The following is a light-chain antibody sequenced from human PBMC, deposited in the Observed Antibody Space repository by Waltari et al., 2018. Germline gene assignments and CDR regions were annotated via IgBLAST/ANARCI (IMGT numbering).Light chain of an antibody. CDR3: QQYNNWPPLT. Sequence: EIVMTQSPATRSVSPGERATLSCRASQSVSSNLAWYQQKPGQAPRLLIYGASTRATGIPARFSGSGSGTEFTFTISSMQSEDFAVYYCQQYNNWPPLTFGGGTKVEIK. J-gene: IGKJ4*01. V-gene: IGKV3-15*01. CDR2: GAS. CDR1: QSVSSN.